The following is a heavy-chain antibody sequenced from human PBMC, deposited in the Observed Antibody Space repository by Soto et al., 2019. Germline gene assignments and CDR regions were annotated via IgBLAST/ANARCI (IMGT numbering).Heavy chain of an antibody. D-gene: IGHD3-3*01. Sequence: SETLSLTCTVSGDSVSNSGYYWGWIRQSPGKRLEWIGSVSFSGSKYYNPSLRSRVTFSVDTSKTLISLKLRSVTAADTAVYYCARHLSRNYDFWSGYLGWFDPWGQGTLVTVSS. V-gene: IGHV4-39*01. CDR3: ARHLSRNYDFWSGYLGWFDP. CDR2: VSFSGSK. CDR1: GDSVSNSGYY. J-gene: IGHJ5*02.